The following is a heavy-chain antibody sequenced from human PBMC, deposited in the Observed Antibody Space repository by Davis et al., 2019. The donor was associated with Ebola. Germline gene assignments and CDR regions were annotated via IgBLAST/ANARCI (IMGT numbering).Heavy chain of an antibody. CDR1: GFTFTSYA. V-gene: IGHV3-21*05. CDR2: ISSRGTNI. CDR3: ARVFGELLSLAYYYYYGMDV. Sequence: GESLKISCAASGFTFTSYAMDWVRQAPGKGLEWVSYISSRGTNIYYADSVKGRFTISRDNAKNSLYLQMNSLRAEDTAVYYCARVFGELLSLAYYYYYGMDVWGQGTTVTVSS. D-gene: IGHD3-10*02. J-gene: IGHJ6*02.